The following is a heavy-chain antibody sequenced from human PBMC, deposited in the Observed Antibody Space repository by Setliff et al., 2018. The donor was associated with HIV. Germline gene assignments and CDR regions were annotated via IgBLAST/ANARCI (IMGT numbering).Heavy chain of an antibody. J-gene: IGHJ5*02. D-gene: IGHD3-10*01. Sequence: PGGSLRLSCAASGFTFSSYTMNWVRQAPGKGLEWVSSISSSSSNIYYADPVKGRFTISRDDSKNTVYLQMHSLRVEDTAVYYCARGVKWLDPWGQGTLVTVSS. CDR2: ISSSSSNI. CDR3: ARGVKWLDP. V-gene: IGHV3-21*04. CDR1: GFTFSSYT.